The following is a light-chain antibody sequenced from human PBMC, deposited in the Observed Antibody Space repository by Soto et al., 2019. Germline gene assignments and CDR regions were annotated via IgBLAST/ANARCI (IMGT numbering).Light chain of an antibody. V-gene: IGKV1D-12*01. CDR3: QQYNSWWT. J-gene: IGKJ1*01. CDR1: QDISGW. CDR2: AAS. Sequence: DIQMTQSPSSVSASVGDRVTITCRASQDISGWLAWFQQKPGKAPNLLIYAASILQSGVPSRFSGSGSGTDFTLTITYLQPEDFATYYCQQYNSWWTFGQGTKVDIK.